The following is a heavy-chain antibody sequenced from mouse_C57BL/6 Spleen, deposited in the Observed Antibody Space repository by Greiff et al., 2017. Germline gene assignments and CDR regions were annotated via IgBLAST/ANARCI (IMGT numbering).Heavy chain of an antibody. Sequence: EVHLVESGGGLVQPGGSMKLSCVASGFTFSNYWMNWVRQSPEKGLEWVAQIRLKSDNYATHYAESVKGRFTISRDDSKSSVYLQMNNLRAEDTGIYYCTAWLLFSWFAYWGQGTLVTVSA. CDR3: TAWLLFSWFAY. V-gene: IGHV6-3*01. D-gene: IGHD2-3*01. CDR1: GFTFSNYW. J-gene: IGHJ3*01. CDR2: IRLKSDNYAT.